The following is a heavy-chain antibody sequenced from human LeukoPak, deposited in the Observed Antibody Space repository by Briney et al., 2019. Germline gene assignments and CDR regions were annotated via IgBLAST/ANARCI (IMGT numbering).Heavy chain of an antibody. J-gene: IGHJ4*02. CDR2: INPSGGST. D-gene: IGHD3-10*01. CDR3: ARGDYYGSGSLDY. Sequence: ASVTVSCPSSGYTFTRYYMHRLRQAPGQKIEWMGIINPSGGSTSHAQKFQGRVTMTRDTSTSTVYMELSSLRSEDTAVYYCARGDYYGSGSLDYWGQGTLVTVSS. V-gene: IGHV1-46*01. CDR1: GYTFTRYY.